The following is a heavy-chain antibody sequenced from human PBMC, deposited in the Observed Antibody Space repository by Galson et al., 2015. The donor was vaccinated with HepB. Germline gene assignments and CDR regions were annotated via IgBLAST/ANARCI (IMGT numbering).Heavy chain of an antibody. D-gene: IGHD4-11*01. CDR2: IYYSGST. V-gene: IGHV4-39*01. CDR3: ARNDYSNYFYM. J-gene: IGHJ4*02. Sequence: TLSLTCTVSGVSISNGNYYWGWVRQPPGKGLEWIASIYYSGSTFYNPSLKSRVTVPIDMSKNQFSLRLTSVTAADTAVYYCARNDYSNYFYMWGQGTLVTVSS. CDR1: GVSISNGNYY.